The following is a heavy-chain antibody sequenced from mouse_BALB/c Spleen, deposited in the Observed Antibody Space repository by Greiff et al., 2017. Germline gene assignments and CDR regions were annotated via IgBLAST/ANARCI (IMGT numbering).Heavy chain of an antibody. V-gene: IGHV5-12-1*01. CDR2: ISSGGGST. Sequence: EVKLMESGGGLVKPGGSLKLSCAASGFAFSSYDMSWVRQTPEKRLEWVAYISSGGGSTYYPDTVKGRFTISRDNAKNTLYLQMSSLKSEDTAMYYCARRRFAYWGAGTTVTVSS. CDR3: ARRRFAY. CDR1: GFAFSSYD. J-gene: IGHJ1*01.